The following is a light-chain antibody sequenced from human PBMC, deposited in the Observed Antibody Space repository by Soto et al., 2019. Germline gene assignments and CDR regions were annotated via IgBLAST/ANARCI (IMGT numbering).Light chain of an antibody. V-gene: IGKV1-39*01. CDR2: AAS. CDR1: KSISNY. J-gene: IGKJ4*01. CDR3: QQSYGTHLT. Sequence: DMEMTQSPSSLSASVGDRVTITCRASKSISNYLNWYQHKPGKVPKLLIYAASSLQSGVPTRFSGSGSGTDFTLTINSLQPEDFATYYCQQSYGTHLTFGGGTKIEIK.